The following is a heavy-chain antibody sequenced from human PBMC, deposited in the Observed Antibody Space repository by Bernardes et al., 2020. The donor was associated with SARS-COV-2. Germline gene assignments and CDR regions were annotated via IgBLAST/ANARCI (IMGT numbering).Heavy chain of an antibody. Sequence: SETLSLTCTFYGGYFSGYYWTWIRQPPGKGLEWIGAISHSGSTKYNPFLKSRVTISVDTSKNQFSLRLCSVTAADTAVYYCARGYCSSTACSSLDWFDPSGQGTLVTGSS. CDR2: ISHSGST. J-gene: IGHJ5*02. CDR1: GGYFSGYY. V-gene: IGHV4-34*01. CDR3: ARGYCSSTACSSLDWFDP. D-gene: IGHD2-2*01.